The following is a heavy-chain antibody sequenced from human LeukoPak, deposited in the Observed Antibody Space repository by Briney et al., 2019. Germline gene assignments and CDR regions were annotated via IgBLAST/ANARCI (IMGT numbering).Heavy chain of an antibody. J-gene: IGHJ4*02. CDR3: ARDLPHCSGGSCYASYYFDY. Sequence: GASVKVSCKASGYTFTSYYMHWVRQAPGQGLEWMGISNPSGGSTSYAQKFQGRVTMTRDTSTSTVYMELSSLRSEDTAVYYCARDLPHCSGGSCYASYYFDYWGQGTLVTVSS. CDR2: SNPSGGST. D-gene: IGHD2-15*01. V-gene: IGHV1-46*01. CDR1: GYTFTSYY.